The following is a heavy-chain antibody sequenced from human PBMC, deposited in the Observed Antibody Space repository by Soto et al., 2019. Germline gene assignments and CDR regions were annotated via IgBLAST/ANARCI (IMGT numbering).Heavy chain of an antibody. D-gene: IGHD6-13*01. CDR1: GCSISSYY. CDR3: ARVTSVYSSSWYYFDY. V-gene: IGHV4-59*01. CDR2: IYYSGST. J-gene: IGHJ4*02. Sequence: SETLSLTCTFSGCSISSYYWSWIRQPPGKGLEWIGYIYYSGSTNYNPSLKSRVTISVDTSKNQFSLKLSSVTAADTAVYYCARVTSVYSSSWYYFDYWGQGTLVTVSS.